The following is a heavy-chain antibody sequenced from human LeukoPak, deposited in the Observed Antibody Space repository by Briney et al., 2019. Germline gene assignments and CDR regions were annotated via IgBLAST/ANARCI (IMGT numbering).Heavy chain of an antibody. Sequence: PSETLSLTCTVSGGSISSSSYYWGWIRQPPGKGLEWIGSIYYSGSTYYNPSLKSRVTISVDTSKNQFSLKLSSVTAADTAVYYCARQADIVVVPAAMFDPGGQGTLVTVSS. J-gene: IGHJ5*02. CDR2: IYYSGST. CDR3: ARQADIVVVPAAMFDP. D-gene: IGHD2-2*01. V-gene: IGHV4-39*01. CDR1: GGSISSSSYY.